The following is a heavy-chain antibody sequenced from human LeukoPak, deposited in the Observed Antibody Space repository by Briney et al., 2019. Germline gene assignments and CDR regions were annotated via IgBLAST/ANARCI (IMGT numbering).Heavy chain of an antibody. D-gene: IGHD4-17*01. J-gene: IGHJ4*02. CDR3: ARSPTVTTFDY. CDR1: VCTFSSYA. V-gene: IGHV1-69*13. Sequence: SVKVSCKASVCTFSSYAITWVRQAPGQGLEWMGGIIPIFCTANYAHKFQGRVTINADESTTTAYMELSSLRSEDTAVYYCARSPTVTTFDYWGQGTLVTVSS. CDR2: IIPIFCTA.